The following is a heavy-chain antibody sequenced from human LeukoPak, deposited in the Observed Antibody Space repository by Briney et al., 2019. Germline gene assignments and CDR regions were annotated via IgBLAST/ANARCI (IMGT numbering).Heavy chain of an antibody. V-gene: IGHV3-21*01. CDR2: ITSSSSYI. CDR1: GFIFSNYA. CDR3: ARSYSSSRGTFDY. D-gene: IGHD6-6*01. J-gene: IGHJ4*02. Sequence: GGSLRLSCAASGFIFSNYAMSWVRQAPGKGLEWVSSITSSSSYIYYADSVKGRFTISRDNAKNSLYLRMNSLRAEDTAVYYCARSYSSSRGTFDYWGQGTLLTVSS.